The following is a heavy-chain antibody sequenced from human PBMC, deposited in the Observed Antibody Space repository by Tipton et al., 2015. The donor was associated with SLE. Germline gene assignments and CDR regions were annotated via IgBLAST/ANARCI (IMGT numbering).Heavy chain of an antibody. CDR1: GGSISSHY. V-gene: IGHV4-59*11. D-gene: IGHD6-25*01. J-gene: IGHJ4*02. CDR3: ARVARYSGSWHVDYFDY. CDR2: IYYSGST. Sequence: TLSLTCTVSGGSISSHYWSWIRQPPGKGLEWIGYIYYSGSTSYNPSLKSRVTISVDTSKNQFSLKLRSVTAADTAVYYCARVARYSGSWHVDYFDYWGRGTLVTVSS.